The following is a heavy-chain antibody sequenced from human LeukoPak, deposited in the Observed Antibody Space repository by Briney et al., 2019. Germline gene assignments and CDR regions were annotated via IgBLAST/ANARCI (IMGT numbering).Heavy chain of an antibody. V-gene: IGHV4-4*07. CDR1: GGSISSYY. CDR2: IYTGGST. D-gene: IGHD4-17*01. Sequence: SETLSLTCTVSGGSISSYYWSWIRQPAGKGLEWIGRIYTGGSTNYNPSLKSRVTMSVDTSKNQFSLKLSSVTAADTAVYYCARDLIYGDYSDYYFDYWGQGTLVTVSS. CDR3: ARDLIYGDYSDYYFDY. J-gene: IGHJ4*02.